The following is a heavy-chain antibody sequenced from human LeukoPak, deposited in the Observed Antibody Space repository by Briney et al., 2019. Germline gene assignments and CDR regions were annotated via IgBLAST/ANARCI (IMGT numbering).Heavy chain of an antibody. Sequence: SETLSLTCAVYGGSFSGYYWRWIRPPPGKGVEWIGEINHSGRTNYNPSLKSRVTISVDTSKNQFSLKLSSVTAADTAVYYCARERGGYCSSTSCHTPSYYCGMDVWGKGTTVTVSS. CDR1: GGSFSGYY. CDR3: ARERGGYCSSTSCHTPSYYCGMDV. D-gene: IGHD2-2*01. J-gene: IGHJ6*04. CDR2: INHSGRT. V-gene: IGHV4-34*01.